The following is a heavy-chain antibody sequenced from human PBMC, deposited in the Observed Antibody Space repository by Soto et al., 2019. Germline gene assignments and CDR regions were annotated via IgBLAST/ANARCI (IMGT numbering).Heavy chain of an antibody. V-gene: IGHV4-4*02. Sequence: QVHLQESGPGLVQSSGTMSLTCGVSGAPISTGNWCTWVRQPPGKGLAWIGEIYHGGNTNYRPSLKSRVIISVDQAKNQFSLRLSSVTAADTAVYYCARHSSYYYDSSAYYDSWGQGVLVTVSS. CDR3: ARHSSYYYDSSAYYDS. J-gene: IGHJ5*01. CDR1: GAPISTGNW. D-gene: IGHD3-22*01. CDR2: IYHGGNT.